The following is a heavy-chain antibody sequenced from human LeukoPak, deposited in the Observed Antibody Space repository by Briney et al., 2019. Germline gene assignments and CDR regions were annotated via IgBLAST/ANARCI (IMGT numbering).Heavy chain of an antibody. V-gene: IGHV3-30-3*01. Sequence: GGSLRLSCAAAGFTFSSYTFHWVRQAPGKGLEWVAVQDGNNKYYTDSVKGRFTISRDNSKNTLYLQMNSLRAEDTAVYYCARDDRGYSGYHFDHWGQGTLVTVSS. J-gene: IGHJ4*02. CDR1: GFTFSSYT. CDR2: QDGNNK. CDR3: ARDDRGYSGYHFDH. D-gene: IGHD5-12*01.